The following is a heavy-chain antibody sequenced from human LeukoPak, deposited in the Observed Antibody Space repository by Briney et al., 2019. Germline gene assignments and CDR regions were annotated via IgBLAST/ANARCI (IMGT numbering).Heavy chain of an antibody. CDR2: IHYDGSNN. V-gene: IGHV3-30*02. CDR1: GFTFSGSA. Sequence: TGGSLRLSCAASGFTFSGSAMHWVRQAPGKGLEWVAFIHYDGSNNYYADSVKGRFTISRDNSKNTLYLQMNTLRADDTAVYYCAKDHGSSDWYYFDYWGQGTLVTVSS. J-gene: IGHJ4*02. CDR3: AKDHGSSDWYYFDY. D-gene: IGHD6-13*01.